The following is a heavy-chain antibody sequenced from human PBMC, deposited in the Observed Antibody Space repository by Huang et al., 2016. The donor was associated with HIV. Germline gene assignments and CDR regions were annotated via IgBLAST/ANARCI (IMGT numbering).Heavy chain of an antibody. CDR1: GYSFTTYW. V-gene: IGHV5-51*03. Sequence: EVQLVQSGAEVKKPGESLKMSCKGSGYSFTTYWIGWVRQMPGKGLEWRGIIYPGDSDTRYSPSFQGQVTISADKSISTAYLQWSGLKASDTAMYYCASGVDYYDSSGGGFFDYWGQGTLVTVSS. D-gene: IGHD3-22*01. J-gene: IGHJ4*02. CDR3: ASGVDYYDSSGGGFFDY. CDR2: IYPGDSDT.